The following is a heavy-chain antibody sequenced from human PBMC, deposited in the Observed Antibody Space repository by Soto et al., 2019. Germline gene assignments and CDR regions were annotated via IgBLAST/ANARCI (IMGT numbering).Heavy chain of an antibody. J-gene: IGHJ4*02. CDR1: GFTFSNYN. D-gene: IGHD5-12*01. CDR2: ISSIGTTI. CDR3: ARERDIVPTIGGH. Sequence: GGSLRLSCEASGFTFSNYNMNWVRQAPGKGLEWISDISSIGTTIHYADSVRGRFTISRDNAKNSVYLEMSSLRAEDTAVYFCARERDIVPTIGGHWGQGTVVTVS. V-gene: IGHV3-48*01.